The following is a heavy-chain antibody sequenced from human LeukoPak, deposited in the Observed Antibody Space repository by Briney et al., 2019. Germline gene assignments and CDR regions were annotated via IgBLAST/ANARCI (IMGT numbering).Heavy chain of an antibody. CDR2: ISSGSSYI. J-gene: IGHJ4*02. D-gene: IGHD3-22*01. Sequence: GGSLRLSCAASGFTFSSYSMNRVRPAPGKGLEWVSSISSGSSYIYYADSVKGRFTISRDNAKNSLYLQMNSLRAEDTAVYYCARDYYDSSGLDYWGQGTLVTVSS. CDR3: ARDYYDSSGLDY. CDR1: GFTFSSYS. V-gene: IGHV3-21*01.